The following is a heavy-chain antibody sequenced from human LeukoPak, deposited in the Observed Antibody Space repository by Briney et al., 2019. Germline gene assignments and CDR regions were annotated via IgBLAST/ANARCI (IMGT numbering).Heavy chain of an antibody. CDR2: IYYSGST. V-gene: IGHV4-59*01. D-gene: IGHD4/OR15-4a*01. CDR3: ARLGDRDYDFDY. Sequence: SETLSLTCTGSGGSISSYYWSWIRQPPGKGLEWIGYIYYSGSTNYNPSLKSRVTISVDTSKNQFSLKLSSVTAADTAVYYCARLGDRDYDFDYWGQGTLVTVSS. CDR1: GGSISSYY. J-gene: IGHJ4*02.